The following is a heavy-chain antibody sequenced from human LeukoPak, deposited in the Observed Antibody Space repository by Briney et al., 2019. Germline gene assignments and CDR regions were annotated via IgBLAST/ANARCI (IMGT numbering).Heavy chain of an antibody. D-gene: IGHD3-22*01. V-gene: IGHV3-49*04. Sequence: GVLRLSCAASGFTFSSYSMNWVRQAPGKGLEWVGFIRSKAYGGTTEYAASVKGRFTISRDDSKSIAYLQMNSLKTEDTAVYYCTRAIRDSSGYYPHYYYYYYMDVWGKGTTVTISS. J-gene: IGHJ6*03. CDR3: TRAIRDSSGYYPHYYYYYYMDV. CDR2: IRSKAYGGTT. CDR1: GFTFSSYS.